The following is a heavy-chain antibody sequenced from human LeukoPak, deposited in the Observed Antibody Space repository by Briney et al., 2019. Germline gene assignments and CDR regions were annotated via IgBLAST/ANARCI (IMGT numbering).Heavy chain of an antibody. D-gene: IGHD6-13*01. V-gene: IGHV3-48*01. J-gene: IGHJ4*02. CDR1: GFAFTNYN. CDR2: ITLGSSTI. Sequence: GGSLRLSCAASGFAFTNYNMNWVRQAPGKGLEWLSYITLGSSTIYYADSVKGRFTISRDNAKNSLYLQMNSLRAEDTAVYYCARETPDSSSWTVFDYWGQGTLVTVSS. CDR3: ARETPDSSSWTVFDY.